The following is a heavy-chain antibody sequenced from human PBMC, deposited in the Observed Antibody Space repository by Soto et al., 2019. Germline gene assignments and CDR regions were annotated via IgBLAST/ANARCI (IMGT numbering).Heavy chain of an antibody. CDR1: GGTFSSYA. CDR2: IIPIFATA. CDR3: AREGYCSGSSCFLDI. J-gene: IGHJ3*02. D-gene: IGHD2-15*01. V-gene: IGHV1-69*12. Sequence: QVQLVQSGAEVKKPGSSVKVSCKASGGTFSSYAIGWVRQAPGQGLEWMGGIIPIFATAKYAQKFQGRVTITADESTSTAYMELSRLRSEDTAVYYCAREGYCSGSSCFLDIWGQGTMVTVSS.